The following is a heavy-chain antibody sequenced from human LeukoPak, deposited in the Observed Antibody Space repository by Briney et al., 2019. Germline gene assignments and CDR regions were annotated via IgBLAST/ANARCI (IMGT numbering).Heavy chain of an antibody. CDR1: GFTFRDYT. V-gene: IGHV3-49*04. Sequence: RGPSLRLCCTASGFTFRDYTRSWVRQAPGKGLEWVGFVRSGAYGGTAVYAASVRGRVYISRDDSKSIAYLQLDSLKAEDTAVYYCISAAGDYWGQGTLVTVSS. CDR3: ISAAGDY. CDR2: VRSGAYGGTA. J-gene: IGHJ4*02.